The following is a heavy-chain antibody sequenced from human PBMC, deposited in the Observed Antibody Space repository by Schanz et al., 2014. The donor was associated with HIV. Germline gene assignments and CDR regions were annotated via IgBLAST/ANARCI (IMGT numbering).Heavy chain of an antibody. Sequence: QVQLVESGGGVVQPGRSLRLSCAASGFTFSNFAMSWVRQAPGKGLEWVAVTSYDGTKKHYADSVKGRFTISRDNSKNTLYLQMTTLRTEDTAVYYCAKPEYDSRGNSQSHFDSWGQGTLVTVSS. CDR3: AKPEYDSRGNSQSHFDS. CDR1: GFTFSNFA. V-gene: IGHV3-30*18. CDR2: TSYDGTKK. J-gene: IGHJ4*02. D-gene: IGHD3-22*01.